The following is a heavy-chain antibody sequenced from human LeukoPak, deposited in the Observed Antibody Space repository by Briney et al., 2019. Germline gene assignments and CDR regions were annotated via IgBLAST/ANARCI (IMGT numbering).Heavy chain of an antibody. CDR1: GGSISSYY. V-gene: IGHV4-4*09. Sequence: SETLSLTCTVSGGSISSYYWSWIRQPPGKGLEWIGYIYTSGSTNYNPSLKSRVTISVDTSKNQFSLKLSPVTAADTAVYYCARHRINLFDYWGQGTLVTVSS. D-gene: IGHD3-16*01. CDR3: ARHRINLFDY. CDR2: IYTSGST. J-gene: IGHJ4*02.